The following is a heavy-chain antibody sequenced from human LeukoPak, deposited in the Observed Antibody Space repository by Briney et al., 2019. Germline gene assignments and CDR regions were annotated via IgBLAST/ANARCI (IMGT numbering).Heavy chain of an antibody. CDR1: GGSISSSSYY. CDR2: IYYSGST. V-gene: IGHV4-39*01. CDR3: ARRVSGSYSYYFDY. J-gene: IGHJ4*02. Sequence: PSETLSLTCTVSGGSISSSSYYWGWIRQPPGKGLEWIGSIYYSGSTYYNPSLKSRVTISVDTSKNQFSLKLSSVTAADTAVYYCARRVSGSYSYYFDYWGQGTLVTVSS. D-gene: IGHD1-26*01.